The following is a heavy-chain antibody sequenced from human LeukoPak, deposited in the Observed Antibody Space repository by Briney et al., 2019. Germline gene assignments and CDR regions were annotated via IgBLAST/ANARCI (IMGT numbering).Heavy chain of an antibody. V-gene: IGHV3-23*01. Sequence: PGMSLRLSCAASGFTFQNFDMSWVRQAPGKGLEWVSSISRSGAYAHYADSVKGRFTISRDNSKNTLYLQMNSLRAEDTAVYYCAREVAAAGLAVVDYWGQGTLVTVSS. D-gene: IGHD6-13*01. CDR1: GFTFQNFD. CDR2: ISRSGAYA. J-gene: IGHJ4*02. CDR3: AREVAAAGLAVVDY.